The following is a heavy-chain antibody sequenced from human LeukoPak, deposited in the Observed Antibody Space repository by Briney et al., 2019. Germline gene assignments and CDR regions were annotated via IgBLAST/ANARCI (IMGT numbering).Heavy chain of an antibody. D-gene: IGHD1-14*01. V-gene: IGHV3-30-3*01. Sequence: GRSLRLSCAASGFTFSSYAMHWVRQAPGKGLEWVAVISYDGSNKYYADSVKGRFTISRDNSKNTLYLQMNSPRADDTAVYYCARHPARGTTDYWGQGTLVTVSS. CDR1: GFTFSSYA. CDR3: ARHPARGTTDY. J-gene: IGHJ4*02. CDR2: ISYDGSNK.